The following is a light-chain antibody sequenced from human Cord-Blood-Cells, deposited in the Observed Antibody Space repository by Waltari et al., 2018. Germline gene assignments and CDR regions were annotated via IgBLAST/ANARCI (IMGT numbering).Light chain of an antibody. Sequence: EIVMTQSPATLSVSPGERATLSCRASQSVSSNLAWYQQEPGQAPRLLIYGASTRATGIPARFSGSVSGTEFTLTISSLQSEDFAVYYCQQYNNWPPGDTFGQGTKLEIK. CDR2: GAS. V-gene: IGKV3-15*01. CDR1: QSVSSN. J-gene: IGKJ2*01. CDR3: QQYNNWPPGDT.